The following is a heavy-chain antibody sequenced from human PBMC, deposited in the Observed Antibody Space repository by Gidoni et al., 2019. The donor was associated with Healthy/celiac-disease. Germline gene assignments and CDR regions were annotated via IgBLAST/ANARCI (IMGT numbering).Heavy chain of an antibody. D-gene: IGHD3-10*01. CDR3: ARDEVRRGYFDY. J-gene: IGHJ4*02. Sequence: QLQLHESGPGLVKLSGTLSLTCAASGGSISSSNCLSWFRQPPGKGLEWIGEIYHSGSTNYNPSLKSRVTISVNKSKNQFSLRLSSVTAADTAVYYCARDEVRRGYFDYWGQGTLVTVSS. V-gene: IGHV4-4*02. CDR1: GGSISSSNC. CDR2: IYHSGST.